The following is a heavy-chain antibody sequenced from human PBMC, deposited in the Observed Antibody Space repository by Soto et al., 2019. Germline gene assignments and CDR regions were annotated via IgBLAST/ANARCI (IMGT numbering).Heavy chain of an antibody. V-gene: IGHV3-53*01. CDR3: ARDMSHVAAAGLGYYYGMDV. J-gene: IGHJ6*02. Sequence: GGSLRLSCAASGFTVSSNYMSWVRQAPGKGLEWVSVIYSGGSTYYADSVKGRFTISRDNSKNTLYLQMNSLRAEDTAVYYCARDMSHVAAAGLGYYYGMDVWGQGTTVTVSS. CDR1: GFTVSSNY. CDR2: IYSGGST. D-gene: IGHD6-13*01.